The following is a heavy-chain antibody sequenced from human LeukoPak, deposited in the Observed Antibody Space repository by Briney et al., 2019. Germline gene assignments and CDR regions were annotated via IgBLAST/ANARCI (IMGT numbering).Heavy chain of an antibody. Sequence: GASLQICCKGSGSIFTSYWISGGRQLPGKGVEGMGRIDPSDSYTNYSPSFQGHVTISADKSISTAYLQWSSLKASDTAMYYCARQSWFGEFENWGQGTLVTVSS. CDR2: IDPSDSYT. CDR3: ARQSWFGEFEN. J-gene: IGHJ4*02. V-gene: IGHV5-10-1*01. CDR1: GSIFTSYW. D-gene: IGHD3-10*01.